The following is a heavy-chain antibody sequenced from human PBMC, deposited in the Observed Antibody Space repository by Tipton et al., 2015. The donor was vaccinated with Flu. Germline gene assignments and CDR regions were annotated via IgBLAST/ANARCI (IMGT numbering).Heavy chain of an antibody. D-gene: IGHD3-10*01. Sequence: TLSLTCTVSGDSISSYYWSWIRQPPGKRLEWIGYIYSSGSTNYNPSLKSRVTISPDTSKNPFSLRPTTETAADTAVYYCARRGRTVRDAFDIWGQGTMVTVSS. J-gene: IGHJ3*02. CDR1: GDSISSYY. CDR2: IYSSGST. V-gene: IGHV4-4*08. CDR3: ARRGRTVRDAFDI.